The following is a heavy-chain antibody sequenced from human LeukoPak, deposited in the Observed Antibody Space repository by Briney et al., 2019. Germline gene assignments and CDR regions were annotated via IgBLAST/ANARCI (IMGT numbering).Heavy chain of an antibody. CDR1: GGSFSGYY. D-gene: IGHD2-2*01. J-gene: IGHJ5*01. V-gene: IGHV4-34*01. Sequence: PSETLSLTCAVYGGSFSGYYWSWLRQPPGKGLEWIGEINHSGSTNYNPSLKSRVTISVDTSKNQFSLKLSSVTAADTAVYYCARGRSTKGYCSSTSCYRWFDSWGQGTLVTVS. CDR3: ARGRSTKGYCSSTSCYRWFDS. CDR2: INHSGST.